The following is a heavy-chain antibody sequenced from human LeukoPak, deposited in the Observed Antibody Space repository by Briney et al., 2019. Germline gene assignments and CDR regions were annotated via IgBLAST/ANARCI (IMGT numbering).Heavy chain of an antibody. J-gene: IGHJ4*02. CDR2: IYHSGST. D-gene: IGHD6-13*01. V-gene: IGHV4-38-2*01. CDR1: GYSISSGYY. CDR3: ARAVVIAGFDY. Sequence: SETLSLTCAVSGYSISSGYYWGWIRQPPGKGLEWIGSIYHSGSTYYNPSLKSRVTISVDTSENQFSLKLSSVTAADTAVYYCARAVVIAGFDYWGQGTLVTVSS.